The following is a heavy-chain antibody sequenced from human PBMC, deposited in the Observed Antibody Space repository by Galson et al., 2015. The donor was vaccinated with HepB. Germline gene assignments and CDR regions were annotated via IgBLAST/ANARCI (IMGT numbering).Heavy chain of an antibody. Sequence: SLRLSCAASGFTFSSYAMHWVRQAPGKGLEWVAVISYDGSNKYYADSVKGRFTISRDNSKNTLYLQMNSLRAEDTAVYYCARDLCGGDCYSAFDYWGQGTLVTVSS. CDR3: ARDLCGGDCYSAFDY. CDR1: GFTFSSYA. V-gene: IGHV3-30*04. CDR2: ISYDGSNK. J-gene: IGHJ4*02. D-gene: IGHD2-21*02.